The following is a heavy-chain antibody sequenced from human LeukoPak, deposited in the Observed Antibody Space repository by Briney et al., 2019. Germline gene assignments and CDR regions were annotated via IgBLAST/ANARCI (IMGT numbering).Heavy chain of an antibody. J-gene: IGHJ4*02. V-gene: IGHV4-31*03. CDR1: GGSTSSGEYY. Sequence: PSQTLSLTCTVSGGSTSSGEYYWTWIRQHPGKGLEWIGHIHYSGTTYYNPSLQSRVTISPDTSKNQFSLKVNSVTAADTAVYYCAGGRDAYKTGYWGQGTLVTVSS. CDR2: IHYSGTT. D-gene: IGHD5-24*01. CDR3: AGGRDAYKTGY.